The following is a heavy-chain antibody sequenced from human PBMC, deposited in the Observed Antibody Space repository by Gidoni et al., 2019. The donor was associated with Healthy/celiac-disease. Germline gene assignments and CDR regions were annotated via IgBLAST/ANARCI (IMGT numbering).Heavy chain of an antibody. CDR1: GFTFSSYG. V-gene: IGHV3-30*03. J-gene: IGHJ4*02. CDR3: ARGGRLTRYFDY. CDR2: ISYDGSNQ. Sequence: QGQPVESGGGVVQPGRSVRLSCAAAGFTFSSYGMHWVRQAPGKGLEWVAVISYDGSNQYYADSVKGRFTISRDNSKNTLYLHMNRLRAEDTAVYYCARGGRLTRYFDYWGQGTLVTVSS. D-gene: IGHD3-9*01.